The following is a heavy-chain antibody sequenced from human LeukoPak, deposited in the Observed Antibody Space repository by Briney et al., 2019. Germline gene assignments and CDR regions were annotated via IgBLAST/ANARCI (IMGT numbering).Heavy chain of an antibody. CDR2: ISYDGSNK. CDR3: AKSSVGATGYAFDI. V-gene: IGHV3-30*18. Sequence: PGGSLRLSCAASGFTFSSYGMHWVRQAPGKGLEWVAVISYDGSNKYYADSVKGRFTISRDNSKNTLYLQMNSLRAEDTAVYYCAKSSVGATGYAFDIWGQGTMVTVSS. D-gene: IGHD1-26*01. J-gene: IGHJ3*02. CDR1: GFTFSSYG.